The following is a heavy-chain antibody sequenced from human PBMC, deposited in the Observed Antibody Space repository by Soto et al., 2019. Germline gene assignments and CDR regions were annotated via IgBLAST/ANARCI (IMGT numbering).Heavy chain of an antibody. J-gene: IGHJ5*02. CDR2: ISAYNGNT. V-gene: IGHV1-18*01. CDR1: VYTFPSYG. D-gene: IGHD3-10*01. Sequence: QVQLVQSGAEVKNPGASVKVSCRASVYTFPSYGISWVGQAPGQGLEGLGWISAYNGNTNYAQKLQGRVTMTTDTSTSTAYMELRSLRSDDTAVYYCARDWSAVRGEDNWFDPWGQGTLVTVSS. CDR3: ARDWSAVRGEDNWFDP.